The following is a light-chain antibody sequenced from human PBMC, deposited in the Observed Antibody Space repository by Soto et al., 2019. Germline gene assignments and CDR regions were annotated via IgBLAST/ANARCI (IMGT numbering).Light chain of an antibody. V-gene: IGLV1-40*01. Sequence: QPVVTQPPSVSGAPGQRVTICCTWSSSNIGAGYDVHWYQQLPGTAPKLLIYGNSNRPSGVPDRFSGSKSGTSASLAITGLQAEDEADYYCQSYDSSLSAVVFGGGTKLTLL. CDR2: GNS. J-gene: IGLJ2*01. CDR1: SSNIGAGYD. CDR3: QSYDSSLSAVV.